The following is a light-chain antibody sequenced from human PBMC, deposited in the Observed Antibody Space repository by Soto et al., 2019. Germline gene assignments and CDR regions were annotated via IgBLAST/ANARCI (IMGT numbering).Light chain of an antibody. CDR3: QTYGDSLFT. J-gene: IGKJ3*01. CDR2: AAS. V-gene: IGKV3-20*01. CDR1: QRVSSSL. Sequence: EIVLTQSPGTLSLSPGERATLSCRASQRVSSSLLAWYQQKPGQAPRPLISAASSRATGIPDRFSGSGSGTDLTLTISSREPEDFAVYYCQTYGDSLFTFGPGTKV.